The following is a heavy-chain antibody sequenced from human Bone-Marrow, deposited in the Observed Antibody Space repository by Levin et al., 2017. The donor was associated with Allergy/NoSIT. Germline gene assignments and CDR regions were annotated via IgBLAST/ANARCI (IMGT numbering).Heavy chain of an antibody. CDR1: GYSISSGYY. V-gene: IGHV4-38-2*01. Sequence: SQTLSLTCAVSGYSISSGYYWGWIRQPPGKGLEWIGSIYHSGSTYYNPSLKSRVTISVDTSKNQFSLKLSSVTAADTAVYYCASNHKRGYSYGKFDYWGQGTLVTVSS. CDR3: ASNHKRGYSYGKFDY. J-gene: IGHJ4*02. D-gene: IGHD5-18*01. CDR2: IYHSGST.